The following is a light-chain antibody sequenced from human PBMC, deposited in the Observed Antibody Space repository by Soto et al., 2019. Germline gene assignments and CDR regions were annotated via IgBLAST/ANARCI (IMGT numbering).Light chain of an antibody. CDR2: SSN. V-gene: IGLV1-44*01. CDR3: AAWDDSLHGHYV. CDR1: SSNIGSNT. J-gene: IGLJ1*01. Sequence: QSARTQPPSASGTPARWVTISCSVSSSNIGSNTVNWYQQLPGTAPKLLIYSSNQRPSGVPDRFSGSKSGTSASLAISGLQSEDEADYYCAAWDDSLHGHYVFGTGTKVTVL.